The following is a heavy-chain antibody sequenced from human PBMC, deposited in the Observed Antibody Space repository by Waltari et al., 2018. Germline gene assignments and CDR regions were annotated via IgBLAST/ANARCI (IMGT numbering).Heavy chain of an antibody. CDR1: GGSLTSLNW. CDR3: VRAGYCSRRCCQTWAWD. Sequence: QVQLQESGPGLVKPSGTLSLTCAVSGGSLTSLNWWTWVRQPPGKGLEWIGEIFQTEPTTYNPSLKSRLDSSVDKSKNQFSLKLSSVTVADTAVYYCVRAGYCSRRCCQTWAWDWGQGTLVTVSS. CDR2: IFQTEPT. D-gene: IGHD2-2*01. J-gene: IGHJ4*02. V-gene: IGHV4-4*02.